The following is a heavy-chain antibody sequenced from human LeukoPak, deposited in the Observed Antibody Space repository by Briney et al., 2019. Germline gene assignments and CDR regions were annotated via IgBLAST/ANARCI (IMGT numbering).Heavy chain of an antibody. CDR3: VRDFGGEEDF. CDR2: MNEDGRRT. Sequence: QPGGSLRLSCAASGFTFTSYGMHWVRQAPGEGLVWVSRMNEDGRRTDNAGSVRGRFTISRDIAKNTLFLQMNSLRAEDTAVYHCVRDFGGEEDFWGQGTLVTVSS. J-gene: IGHJ4*02. V-gene: IGHV3-74*01. CDR1: GFTFTSYG. D-gene: IGHD2-15*01.